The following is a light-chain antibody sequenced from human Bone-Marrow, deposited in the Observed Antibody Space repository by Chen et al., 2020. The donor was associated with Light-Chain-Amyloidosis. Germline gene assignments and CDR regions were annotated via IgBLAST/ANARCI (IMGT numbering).Light chain of an antibody. Sequence: YLLTQPSSVSVAPGKTAPIACGGNNIGSTSEHWYQQKPGQAPLLVVYDDSDRPSGIPERLSGSNSGNTATLTISRVEAGDEADYYCQVWDRSSDRPVFGGGTKLTVL. J-gene: IGLJ3*02. CDR2: DDS. V-gene: IGLV3-21*03. CDR3: QVWDRSSDRPV. CDR1: NIGSTS.